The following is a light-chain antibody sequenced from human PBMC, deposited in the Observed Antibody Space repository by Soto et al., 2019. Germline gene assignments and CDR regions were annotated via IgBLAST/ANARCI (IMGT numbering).Light chain of an antibody. CDR3: SSYTSSSSYV. CDR2: DVS. V-gene: IGLV2-14*01. J-gene: IGLJ1*01. Sequence: QSALTQPASVSGSPGQSITISCTGTSSDVGGYNYVSWYQQHTGKAPKLMIYDVSNRPSGVSNRFSGSKSCNTASLTISGLQAEDGADYYFSSYTSSSSYVLATGTKLTVL. CDR1: SSDVGGYNY.